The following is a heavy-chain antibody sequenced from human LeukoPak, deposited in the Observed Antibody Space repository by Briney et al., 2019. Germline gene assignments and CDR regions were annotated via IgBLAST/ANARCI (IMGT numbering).Heavy chain of an antibody. CDR1: GFTFNSYW. CDR3: AREFTSAYSGSSRGL. Sequence: GGSLRLSCAASGFTFNSYWMHWVRQAPGKGLVWVSRINADGSSTSYADSVKGRFTVSRDNAKNTLYLQMNSLRGEDTAVYYCAREFTSAYSGSSRGLWGQGTLVTVSS. J-gene: IGHJ4*02. V-gene: IGHV3-74*01. D-gene: IGHD1-26*01. CDR2: INADGSST.